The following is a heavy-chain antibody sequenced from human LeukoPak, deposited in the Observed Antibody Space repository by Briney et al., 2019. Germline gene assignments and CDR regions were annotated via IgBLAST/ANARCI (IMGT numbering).Heavy chain of an antibody. CDR2: IGTASDT. V-gene: IGHV3-13*01. J-gene: IGHJ4*02. CDR3: VRQQTPHGNFDY. CDR1: GFTFSNHA. Sequence: PGGSLRLSCATSGFTFSNHAMHWVRQATGKGLEWVSAIGTASDTFYPGSVKGRFTISRENAKNSLSLQMNSLRAEDTAVYYCVRQQTPHGNFDYWGQGTLVTVSS. D-gene: IGHD1-26*01.